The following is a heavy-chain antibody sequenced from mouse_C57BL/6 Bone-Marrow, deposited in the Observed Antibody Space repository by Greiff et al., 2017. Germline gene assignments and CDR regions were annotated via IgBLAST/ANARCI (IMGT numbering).Heavy chain of an antibody. D-gene: IGHD1-1*01. CDR1: GYTFTSYW. CDR2: IHPNSGST. Sequence: VQLQQPGAELVKPGASVKLSCKASGYTFTSYWMHWVKQRPGQGLEWIGMIHPNSGSTNYNEKFKSKATLTVDKSSSPAYMQLSSLTSEDSAVYYCARCPSEYCGRSLSFDYWGQGTTLTVSS. CDR3: ARCPSEYCGRSLSFDY. J-gene: IGHJ2*01. V-gene: IGHV1-64*01.